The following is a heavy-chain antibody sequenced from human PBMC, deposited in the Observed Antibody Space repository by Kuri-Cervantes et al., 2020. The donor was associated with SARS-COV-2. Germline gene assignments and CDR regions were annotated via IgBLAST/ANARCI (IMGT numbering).Heavy chain of an antibody. CDR2: IDPSDSYT. J-gene: IGHJ4*02. D-gene: IGHD2-21*01. CDR3: AIFFIPGVVDY. Sequence: GESLKISCKGSGFSFTSYFISWVRQMPGKGLVWLGRIDPSDSYTNYSPSFQGHVTFSADKSINTAYLQWSGLRASDTAIYYCAIFFIPGVVDYWGPGTLVTVSS. V-gene: IGHV5-10-1*01. CDR1: GFSFTSYF.